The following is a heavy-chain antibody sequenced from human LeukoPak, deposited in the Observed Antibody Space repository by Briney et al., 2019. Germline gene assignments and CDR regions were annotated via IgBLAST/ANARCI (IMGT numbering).Heavy chain of an antibody. CDR1: GYTFTSYY. CDR3: ARTYCGGDCYQYYHYYMDV. J-gene: IGHJ6*03. Sequence: ASVKVSCKASGYTFTSYYMHWVRQAPGQGLEWMGIINPSGGSTSYAQKFQGRVTMTRDTSTSTVYMELSSLRSEDTAVYYCARTYCGGDCYQYYHYYMDVWGKGTTVTVSS. D-gene: IGHD2-21*02. CDR2: INPSGGST. V-gene: IGHV1-46*01.